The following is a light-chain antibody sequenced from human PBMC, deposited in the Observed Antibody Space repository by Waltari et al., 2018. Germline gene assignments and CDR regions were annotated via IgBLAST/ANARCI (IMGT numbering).Light chain of an antibody. Sequence: SYVVTPPPSVSVAPGATATITCGGDNIGTYSVHWYQQKAGQAPVLVIFYDRDRPSGIPDRFSGSNSGNTATLTISRVEAGDEARYYCHVWHPHVDPGVFGTGTEVTVL. CDR3: HVWHPHVDPGV. CDR2: YDR. CDR1: NIGTYS. J-gene: IGLJ1*01. V-gene: IGLV3-21*04.